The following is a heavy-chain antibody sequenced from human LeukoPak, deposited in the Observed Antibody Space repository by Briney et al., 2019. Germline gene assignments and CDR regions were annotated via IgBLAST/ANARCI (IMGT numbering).Heavy chain of an antibody. J-gene: IGHJ6*02. CDR2: ISYDGSNK. D-gene: IGHD3-22*01. Sequence: GGSLRLSCAASGFTFSSYAMHWVRQAPGKGLEWVAVISYDGSNKYYADSVKGRFTISRDNSKNTLYLQMNSPRAEDTAVYYCARDGSTMIVVVTTEGYGMDVWGQGTTVTVSS. V-gene: IGHV3-30-3*01. CDR3: ARDGSTMIVVVTTEGYGMDV. CDR1: GFTFSSYA.